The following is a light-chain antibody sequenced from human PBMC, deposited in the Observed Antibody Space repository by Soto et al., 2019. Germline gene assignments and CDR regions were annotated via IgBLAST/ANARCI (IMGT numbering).Light chain of an antibody. CDR1: SSDVGGYNF. J-gene: IGLJ2*01. CDR2: DVS. Sequence: QSALTQPASVSGSPGQSITISCTGTSSDVGGYNFVSWYQQHPGKAPKLMIHDVSNRPSGVSNRFSGSKSGNTASLTISGLQAEDEADYYCSSYTGSTTHVVFGGGIKVTVL. V-gene: IGLV2-14*01. CDR3: SSYTGSTTHVV.